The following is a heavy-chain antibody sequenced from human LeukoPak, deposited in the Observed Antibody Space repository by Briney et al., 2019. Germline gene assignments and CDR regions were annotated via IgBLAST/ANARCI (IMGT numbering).Heavy chain of an antibody. V-gene: IGHV1-3*01. J-gene: IGHJ4*02. CDR1: GYTFTSYA. D-gene: IGHD1-26*01. CDR2: INAGNGNT. CDR3: ARIKSEQGRRLHGRYFDY. Sequence: GASVKVSCKASGYTFTSYAMHWVRQAPGQRLEWMGWINAGNGNTKYSQKFQGRVTITRDTSASTAYMELSSLRSEDTAVYYCARIKSEQGRRLHGRYFDYWGQGTLVTVSS.